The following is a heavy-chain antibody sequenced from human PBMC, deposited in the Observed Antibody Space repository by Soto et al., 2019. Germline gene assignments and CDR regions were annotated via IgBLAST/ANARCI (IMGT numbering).Heavy chain of an antibody. D-gene: IGHD3-22*01. Sequence: GGSLRLSCAASGFTFDDYAMHWVRQAPGKGLEWVSGISWNSGSIGYADSVKGRFTISRDNAKNSLYLQMNSLRAEDTALYYCAKGPQSGYYYEGENYFDYWGQGTLVTVSS. CDR3: AKGPQSGYYYEGENYFDY. J-gene: IGHJ4*02. CDR1: GFTFDDYA. CDR2: ISWNSGSI. V-gene: IGHV3-9*01.